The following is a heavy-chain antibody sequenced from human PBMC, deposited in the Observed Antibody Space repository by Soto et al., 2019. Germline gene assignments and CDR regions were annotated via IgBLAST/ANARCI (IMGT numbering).Heavy chain of an antibody. D-gene: IGHD4-17*01. CDR2: IYSGGST. V-gene: IGHV3-53*04. CDR1: GFTVSSNY. Sequence: GSLRLSCAASGFTVSSNYMSWVRQAPGKGLEWVSVIYSGGSTYYADSVKGRFTISRHNSKNTLYLQMNSLRAEDTAVYYCASSLVYDDYGDYDRECTHAFDIWGQGTMVTVSS. CDR3: ASSLVYDDYGDYDRECTHAFDI. J-gene: IGHJ3*02.